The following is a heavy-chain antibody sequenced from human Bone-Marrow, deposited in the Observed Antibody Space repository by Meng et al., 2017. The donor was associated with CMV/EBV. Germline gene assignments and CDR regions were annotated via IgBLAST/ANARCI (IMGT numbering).Heavy chain of an antibody. Sequence: GGSLRLSCAASGCTFRKYWMTWVRQAPGKGLEWVDNINEDESEKYYVDSVKGRFTISRDNAEKSLYLQMNSLRAEDTAVYYCASTLTLDNWGQGTLVTVSS. V-gene: IGHV3-7*01. CDR1: GCTFRKYW. CDR3: ASTLTLDN. J-gene: IGHJ4*02. CDR2: INEDESEK.